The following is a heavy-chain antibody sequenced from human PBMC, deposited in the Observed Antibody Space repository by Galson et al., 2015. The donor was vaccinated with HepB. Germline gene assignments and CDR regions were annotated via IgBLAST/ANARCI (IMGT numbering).Heavy chain of an antibody. CDR2: IYYSGST. CDR3: ARLAVAGTYYFDY. CDR1: GGSISSSSYY. V-gene: IGHV4-39*01. D-gene: IGHD6-19*01. Sequence: ETLSLTCTVSGGSISSSSYYWGWIRQPPGKGLEWIGSIYYSGSTYYNPSLKSRVTISVDTSKNQFSLKLSSVTAADTAVYYCARLAVAGTYYFDYWGQGTLVTVSS. J-gene: IGHJ4*02.